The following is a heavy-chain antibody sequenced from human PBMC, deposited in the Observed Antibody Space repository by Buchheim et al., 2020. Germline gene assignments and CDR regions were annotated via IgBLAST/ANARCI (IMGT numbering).Heavy chain of an antibody. CDR1: GGSISSSSYY. CDR2: IYYSGST. Sequence: QLQLQESGPGLVKPSETLSLTCTVSGGSISSSSYYWGWIRQPPGKGLEWIGSIYYSGSTYCNPSLKSRVTISVDTSKNQFSLKLSSVTAADTAVYYCARDMYYYGSGSYDYYYGMDVWGQGTT. CDR3: ARDMYYYGSGSYDYYYGMDV. V-gene: IGHV4-39*07. D-gene: IGHD3-10*01. J-gene: IGHJ6*02.